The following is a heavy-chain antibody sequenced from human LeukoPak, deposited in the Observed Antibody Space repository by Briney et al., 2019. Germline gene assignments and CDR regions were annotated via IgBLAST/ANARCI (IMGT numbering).Heavy chain of an antibody. CDR3: AKVGPGYDRSGYYDN. Sequence: GGSLRLSCAASGFTFSSYVMTWVRQAPGRGLEWVSGISGSAGNTYYADSVKGRFTISRDNSKNTLDLQMNSLRAEDTAEYYCAKVGPGYDRSGYYDNWGQGTLVTISS. CDR1: GFTFSSYV. CDR2: ISGSAGNT. D-gene: IGHD3-22*01. J-gene: IGHJ4*02. V-gene: IGHV3-23*01.